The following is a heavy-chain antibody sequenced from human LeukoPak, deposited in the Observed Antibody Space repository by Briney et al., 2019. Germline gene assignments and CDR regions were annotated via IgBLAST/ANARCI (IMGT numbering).Heavy chain of an antibody. J-gene: IGHJ4*02. Sequence: ASVKVSCKASGYTFTTYGISWVRQAPGQGLEWMGWISPYNCNTNYAQKLQGRVTMTTDTSTSTAYMELRSLRSDDTAVYYCVRDRAVVVAATDYWGQGTLVTVSS. V-gene: IGHV1-18*01. CDR2: ISPYNCNT. D-gene: IGHD2-15*01. CDR3: VRDRAVVVAATDY. CDR1: GYTFTTYG.